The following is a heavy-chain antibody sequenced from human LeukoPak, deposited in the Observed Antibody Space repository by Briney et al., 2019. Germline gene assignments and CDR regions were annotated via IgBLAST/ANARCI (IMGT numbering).Heavy chain of an antibody. CDR3: TTGSGEKVPFDY. V-gene: IGHV3-15*07. Sequence: PGGSLRLSCVGSGFIFSSARKNWVRKAPGKGLEWVGRIKSRVDGETRDYAAPVKGRFTISRDDSKNTVYLQMNSLKTEDTGVYYCTTGSGEKVPFDYWGQGTLVTVSS. J-gene: IGHJ4*02. CDR2: IKSRVDGETR. CDR1: GFIFSSAR.